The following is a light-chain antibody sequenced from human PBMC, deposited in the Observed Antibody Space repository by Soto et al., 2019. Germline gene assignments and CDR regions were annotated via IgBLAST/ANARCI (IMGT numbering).Light chain of an antibody. Sequence: EIVMTQSPATLSVSPGERATLSCRASQSVSSNLAWYQQKPGQAPRLLLYGASTRATGIPGRFSGSGSGTEFTLNISSRQSEDFAVYYCQQHNDWPSFGQGTKLEIK. V-gene: IGKV3-15*01. J-gene: IGKJ2*01. CDR2: GAS. CDR1: QSVSSN. CDR3: QQHNDWPS.